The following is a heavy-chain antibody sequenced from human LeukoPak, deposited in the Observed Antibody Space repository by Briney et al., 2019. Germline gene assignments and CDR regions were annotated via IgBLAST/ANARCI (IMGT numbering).Heavy chain of an antibody. J-gene: IGHJ6*02. Sequence: GRSLRLSCAASGFAFDDYAMHWVRQAPGKGLEWVSAISGSGGSTYYADSVKGRFPISRDNSKNTRYLQMNSLRAEDTTVYYCAKAGYPFYYYYGMDVWGQGTTVTVSS. CDR2: ISGSGGST. D-gene: IGHD3-9*01. V-gene: IGHV3-23*01. CDR1: GFAFDDYA. CDR3: AKAGYPFYYYYGMDV.